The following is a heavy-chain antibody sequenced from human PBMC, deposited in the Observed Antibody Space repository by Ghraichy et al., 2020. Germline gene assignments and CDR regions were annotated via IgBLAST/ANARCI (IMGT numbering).Heavy chain of an antibody. CDR3: AHLTWYYDFWSGYDSRPGGMGNNWFDP. J-gene: IGHJ5*02. CDR2: IYWDDDK. D-gene: IGHD3-3*01. Sequence: SGPTLVKPTQTLTLTCTFSGFSLSTSGVGVGWIRQPPGKALEWLALIYWDDDKRYSPSLKSRLTITKDTSKNQVVLTMTNMDPVDTATYYCAHLTWYYDFWSGYDSRPGGMGNNWFDPWGQGTLVTVSS. V-gene: IGHV2-5*02. CDR1: GFSLSTSGVG.